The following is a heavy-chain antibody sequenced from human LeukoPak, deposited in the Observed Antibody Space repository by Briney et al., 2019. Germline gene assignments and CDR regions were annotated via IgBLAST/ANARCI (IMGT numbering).Heavy chain of an antibody. CDR3: ARDQELGF. V-gene: IGHV4-38-2*02. J-gene: IGHJ4*02. CDR1: GYSIGSASY. CDR2: IYHSGSP. Sequence: SETLSLTCAVSGYSIGSASYWGWIRQPPGKGLEWIGNIYHSGSPYYNPSLKSRVTISVDTSKNQFSLKLSSVTAADTAVYYCARDQELGFWGQGTLVTVSS. D-gene: IGHD3-10*01.